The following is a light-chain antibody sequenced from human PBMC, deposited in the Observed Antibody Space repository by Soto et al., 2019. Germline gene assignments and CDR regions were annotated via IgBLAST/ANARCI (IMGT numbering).Light chain of an antibody. J-gene: IGLJ3*02. Sequence: QSALTQPRSVSGSPGHSVTISCTGTSSDVGGYNYVSWYQQYPGKAPKLMIYDVNKWPSGVPDRFSGSKSGTTASLTISGLQAEDEADYYCCSYAGSYTWVFGGGTKLTVL. CDR1: SSDVGGYNY. CDR2: DVN. CDR3: CSYAGSYTWV. V-gene: IGLV2-11*01.